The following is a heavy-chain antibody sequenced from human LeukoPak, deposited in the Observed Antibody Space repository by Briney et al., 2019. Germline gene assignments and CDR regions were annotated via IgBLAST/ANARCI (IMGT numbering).Heavy chain of an antibody. CDR3: ARGDYGGNSAPDY. Sequence: ASVKVSCKASGGTFSSYAISWVRQAPGQGLEWMGGIIPIFGTTNYAQKFQGRVTITADESTSTAYMELSSLRSEDTAVYYCARGDYGGNSAPDYWGQGTLVTVSS. D-gene: IGHD4-23*01. CDR2: IIPIFGTT. V-gene: IGHV1-69*13. J-gene: IGHJ4*02. CDR1: GGTFSSYA.